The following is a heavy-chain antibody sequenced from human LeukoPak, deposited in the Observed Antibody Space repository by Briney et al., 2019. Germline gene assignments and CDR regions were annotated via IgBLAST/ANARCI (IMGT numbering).Heavy chain of an antibody. V-gene: IGHV1-2*02. J-gene: IGHJ4*02. D-gene: IGHD6-19*01. CDR2: INPNSGGT. Sequence: PLASVTVSCKASGYTFTNYGISWVRQAPGQGLEWMGWINPNSGGTNYAQKFQGRVTMTRDTSISTAYMELSRLRSDDTAVYYCARDGSGEGYFDYWGQGTLVTVSS. CDR1: GYTFTNYG. CDR3: ARDGSGEGYFDY.